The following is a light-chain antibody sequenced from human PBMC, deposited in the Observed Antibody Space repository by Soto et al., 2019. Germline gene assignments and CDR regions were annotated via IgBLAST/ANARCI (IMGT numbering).Light chain of an antibody. CDR3: QQNNRWPHIT. CDR1: ENVRTK. V-gene: IGKV3-15*01. Sequence: EKLMTQSPATPSVSPGEGANPSWRASENVRTKVGWYQQKPGQAPRLLIYGASTRATGIPDRFSGSGSGTQFTLTISRLQSEDSAIYFCQQNNRWPHITFGQGTRLEIK. CDR2: GAS. J-gene: IGKJ5*01.